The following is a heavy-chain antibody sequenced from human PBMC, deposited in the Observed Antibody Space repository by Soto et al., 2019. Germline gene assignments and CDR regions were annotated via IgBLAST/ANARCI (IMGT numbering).Heavy chain of an antibody. CDR3: ATYHDDEWESYRHRY. CDR1: GFTFSSYA. D-gene: IGHD3-16*02. Sequence: SGGSLRLSCAASGFTFSSYAMSWVRQAPGGGLEWVANINQDGRDTYYSDSVRDRFTISRDNAANSLFLHMNSLGAEDTAVYYCATYHDDEWESYRHRYWGQGTLVTVSS. J-gene: IGHJ4*02. CDR2: INQDGRDT. V-gene: IGHV3-7*01.